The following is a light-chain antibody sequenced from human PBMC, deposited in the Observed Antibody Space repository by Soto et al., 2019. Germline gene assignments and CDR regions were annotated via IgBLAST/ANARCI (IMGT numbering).Light chain of an antibody. CDR2: DVT. CDR3: CSFAGNYVV. Sequence: QSALTQPRSVSGSPGQSVTISCTGTSSDVGSHNYVSWYQQHPGKAPKLMIYDVTKRPSGVPDRFSGSKSGNTASLTISGLQAEDDTDYYCCSFAGNYVVFGGGTKLTVL. V-gene: IGLV2-11*01. CDR1: SSDVGSHNY. J-gene: IGLJ2*01.